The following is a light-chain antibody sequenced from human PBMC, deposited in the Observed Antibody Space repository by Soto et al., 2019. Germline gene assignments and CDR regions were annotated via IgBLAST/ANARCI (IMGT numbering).Light chain of an antibody. J-gene: IGKJ5*01. CDR1: QDISYY. CDR2: DAS. Sequence: DIQLTQSPSSLSASIGDRVTITCQASQDISYYLNWYQQRPGEAPRLLIYDASNLGAGVSLRFSGSRSGTDFSFTISRLQVEDLGIYYCQPYDILPSFGQGTLLEI. CDR3: QPYDILPS. V-gene: IGKV1-33*01.